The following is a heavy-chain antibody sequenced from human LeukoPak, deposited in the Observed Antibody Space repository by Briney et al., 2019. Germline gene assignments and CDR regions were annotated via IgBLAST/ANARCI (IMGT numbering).Heavy chain of an antibody. CDR2: IYTSGST. Sequence: PSETLSLTCTVSGGSISSGSYYWSWIRQPAGKGLEWIGRIYTSGSTNYNPSLKSRVTISVDTSKNQFSLKLSSVTAADTAVYYCARLQWELPEPAYYYGMDVWGQGTTVTVSS. CDR3: ARLQWELPEPAYYYGMDV. D-gene: IGHD1-26*01. J-gene: IGHJ6*02. CDR1: GGSISSGSYY. V-gene: IGHV4-61*02.